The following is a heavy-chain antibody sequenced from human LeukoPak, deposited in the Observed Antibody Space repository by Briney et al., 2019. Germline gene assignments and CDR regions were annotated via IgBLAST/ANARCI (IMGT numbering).Heavy chain of an antibody. CDR2: ISYDGSNK. CDR3: AKDLLYYGPGTYYNAADYFQF. J-gene: IGHJ1*01. V-gene: IGHV3-30*18. CDR1: GLTFSSYA. D-gene: IGHD3-10*01. Sequence: GRSLRLSCAASGLTFSSYAMHWVRQAPGKGLEWVAVISYDGSNKDYADSVKGRFTISRDNSRNTPSLQMNSLRPEDTAVYYCAKDLLYYGPGTYYNAADYFQFWGQGTQVTVSS.